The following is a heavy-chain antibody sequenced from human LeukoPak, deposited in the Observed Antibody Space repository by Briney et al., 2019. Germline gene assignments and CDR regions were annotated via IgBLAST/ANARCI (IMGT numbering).Heavy chain of an antibody. Sequence: SETLSLTCAVYGGSFSASYWSWIRQPPNKGLEWIGEINHSGSTNYNPSLKSRVTISIDTSKNQFSLKLRSVTAAGTAVYYCTRSPPPGATAYGVVDLWGQGTLVTVSS. CDR1: GGSFSASY. V-gene: IGHV4-34*01. D-gene: IGHD3-3*01. J-gene: IGHJ4*02. CDR2: INHSGST. CDR3: TRSPPPGATAYGVVDL.